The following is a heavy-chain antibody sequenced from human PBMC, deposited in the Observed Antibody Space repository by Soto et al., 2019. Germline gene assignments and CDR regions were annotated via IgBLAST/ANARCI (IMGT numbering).Heavy chain of an antibody. CDR2: INPNSGGT. Sequence: ASVKVSCKASGYTFTGYYMHWVRQAPGQGLEWMGWINPNSGGTNYAQKFQGWVTMTRDTSISTAYMELSRLRSDDTAVYYCARASGASSGWYDIDYWGQGTLVTVSS. V-gene: IGHV1-2*04. D-gene: IGHD6-19*01. CDR3: ARASGASSGWYDIDY. J-gene: IGHJ4*02. CDR1: GYTFTGYY.